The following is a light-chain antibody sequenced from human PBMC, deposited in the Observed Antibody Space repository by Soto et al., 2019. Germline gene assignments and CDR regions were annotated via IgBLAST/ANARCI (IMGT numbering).Light chain of an antibody. CDR3: SLYTSENTYV. CDR1: SSDVGDYNS. J-gene: IGLJ1*01. Sequence: QSALTQPASVSGSPGQSITISCTGTSSDVGDYNSVSWYQQHPGKAPKLMIYEVNNRPSGVPDRFSGSKSGNTASLTISGLQAADEADYYCSLYTSENTYVFGTGTKVTVL. CDR2: EVN. V-gene: IGLV2-14*01.